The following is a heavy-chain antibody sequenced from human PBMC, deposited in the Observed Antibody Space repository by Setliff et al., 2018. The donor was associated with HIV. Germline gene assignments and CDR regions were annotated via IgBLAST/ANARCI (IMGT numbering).Heavy chain of an antibody. J-gene: IGHJ3*01. Sequence: PGGSLRLSCAASGFMFHYHVMHWVRQAPGKGLEWLSYIHSSGTVMNYADSIKGRFTISRDDLKNSLYLQMGSLSVEDTAMYYCAKDQYPVIAPAADALDVWGQGTMVTVSS. D-gene: IGHD6-25*01. V-gene: IGHV3-48*03. CDR3: AKDQYPVIAPAADALDV. CDR2: IHSSGTVM. CDR1: GFMFHYHV.